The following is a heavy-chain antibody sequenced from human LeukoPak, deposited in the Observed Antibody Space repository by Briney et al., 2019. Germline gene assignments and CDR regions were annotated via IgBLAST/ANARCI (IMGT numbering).Heavy chain of an antibody. CDR2: INHSGST. D-gene: IGHD6-13*01. J-gene: IGHJ5*02. V-gene: IGHV4-34*01. Sequence: SETLSLTCAVYGGSFSGYYWSWIRQPPGKGLEWIGEINHSGSTNYNPSLKSRVSISIDTSKNQFSLKLNSVTAADTAVYFCARVVAAAGNNWFDPWGQGTLVTVSS. CDR3: ARVVAAAGNNWFDP. CDR1: GGSFSGYY.